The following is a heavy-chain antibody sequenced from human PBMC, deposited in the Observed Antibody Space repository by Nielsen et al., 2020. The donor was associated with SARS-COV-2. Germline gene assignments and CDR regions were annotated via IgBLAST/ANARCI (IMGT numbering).Heavy chain of an antibody. CDR2: ISYDGDNE. Sequence: GGSLRLSCAASGFTFSSYGMHWVRQAPGKGLDWVAVISYDGDNEYYTHSVKGRFIISRDNSRNTLYLEMNSLRAEDTAVYYCAKDFVIGRNNWYGDAFDVWGQGTMVTVSS. CDR3: AKDFVIGRNNWYGDAFDV. D-gene: IGHD2/OR15-2a*01. CDR1: GFTFSSYG. J-gene: IGHJ3*01. V-gene: IGHV3-30*18.